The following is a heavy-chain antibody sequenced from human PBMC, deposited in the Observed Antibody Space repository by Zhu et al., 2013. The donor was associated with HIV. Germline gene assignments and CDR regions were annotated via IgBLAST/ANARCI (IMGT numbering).Heavy chain of an antibody. CDR2: IIPMFGSP. CDR1: GGSFNNYA. Sequence: QVQLVQSGAEVKKPGSSVKVPCKASGGSFNNYAISWVRQAPGQGLEWMGGIIPMFGSPNYAQKFQGRVTISADKSTSTVYMELNSLRSDDTAIYYCAICLDYYDSSGYGPFDDWGQGTLVTVSS. D-gene: IGHD3-22*01. CDR3: AICLDYYDSSGYGPFDD. J-gene: IGHJ4*02. V-gene: IGHV1-69*06.